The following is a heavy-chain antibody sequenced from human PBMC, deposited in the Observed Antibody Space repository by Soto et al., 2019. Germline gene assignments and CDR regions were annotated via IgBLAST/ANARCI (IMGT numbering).Heavy chain of an antibody. V-gene: IGHV4-34*01. Sequence: QVQLQQWGAGLLKPSETLSLRCVVNSGSFSGYYWTWIRQTPGKGLEGIGEISHSGSTNYNPSLMSRVTMSADTSKKQFSLRLSSVTAADTALYFCARGYESSPRYLPLLDYWGQGTLVTVSS. CDR2: ISHSGST. CDR1: SGSFSGYY. D-gene: IGHD3-22*01. J-gene: IGHJ4*02. CDR3: ARGYESSPRYLPLLDY.